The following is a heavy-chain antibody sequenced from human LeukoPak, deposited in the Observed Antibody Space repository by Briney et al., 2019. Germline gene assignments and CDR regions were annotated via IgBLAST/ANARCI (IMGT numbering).Heavy chain of an antibody. D-gene: IGHD1-26*01. CDR2: ISAYNGNT. CDR1: GYTFTSYG. CDR3: ARESSPIGPFIVGVVDEKQDAFDI. V-gene: IGHV1-18*01. Sequence: ASVKVSCTASGYTFTSYGISWVRQAPGQGLEWMGWISAYNGNTNYAQKLQGRVTMTTDTSTSTAYMELRSLRSDDTAVYYCARESSPIGPFIVGVVDEKQDAFDIWGQGTMVTVSS. J-gene: IGHJ3*02.